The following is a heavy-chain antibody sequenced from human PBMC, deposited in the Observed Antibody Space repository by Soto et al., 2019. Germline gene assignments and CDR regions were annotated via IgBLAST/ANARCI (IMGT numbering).Heavy chain of an antibody. V-gene: IGHV3-23*05. Sequence: PGGSLGLAWTATELRRSSCAMMWFHQPPVKVLECVSGIYGSGRVIEYAPSVKGRFTISRDNSKNTVYLQMTDLRADDPAVYYCAKDAVYNDGLWLMDHWGQGTQVTVSS. D-gene: IGHD2-21*01. J-gene: IGHJ4*02. CDR3: AKDAVYNDGLWLMDH. CDR1: ELRRSSCA. CDR2: IYGSGRVI.